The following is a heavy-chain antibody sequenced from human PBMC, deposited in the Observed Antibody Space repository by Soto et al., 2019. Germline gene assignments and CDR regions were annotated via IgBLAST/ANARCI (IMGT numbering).Heavy chain of an antibody. J-gene: IGHJ4*02. Sequence: QVQLQESGPGLVKPSQTLSLTCTVSGGSITSSGYYWSWIRQHPGEGLEWIGFTSNSGRTSYNPSRQRRATIAVHTSSTHSSTNLNSATAADAAVYYCARGGGSTKVDYWGQGTLVTVSP. CDR1: GGSITSSGYY. CDR2: TSNSGRT. CDR3: ARGGGSTKVDY. V-gene: IGHV4-31*03. D-gene: IGHD2-2*01.